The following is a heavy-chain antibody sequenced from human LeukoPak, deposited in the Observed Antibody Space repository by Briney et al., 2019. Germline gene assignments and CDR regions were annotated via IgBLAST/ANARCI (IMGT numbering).Heavy chain of an antibody. Sequence: SETLSLTCTVSGDSISNSVFYWGWIRQPPGKGLEWIGSIYYSGSTYYNPSLKSRVTISVDTSKNQFSLRLSSVTAADTAVYYCARDVGRGYSYNYYYYYGMDVWGQGTTVTVSS. V-gene: IGHV4-39*02. D-gene: IGHD5-18*01. CDR3: ARDVGRGYSYNYYYYYGMDV. CDR2: IYYSGST. J-gene: IGHJ6*02. CDR1: GDSISNSVFY.